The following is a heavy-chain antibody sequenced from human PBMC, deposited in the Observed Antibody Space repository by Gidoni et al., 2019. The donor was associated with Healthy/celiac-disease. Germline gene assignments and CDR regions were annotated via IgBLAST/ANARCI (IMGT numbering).Heavy chain of an antibody. CDR3: AKDFDGGYYFWGDKPDY. CDR2: ISGSGGST. Sequence: EVQLLESGGGLVQPGGSLRLSCAASGFTFSSYAMSWVRQAPGKGLEWVSAISGSGGSTYYADSVKGRFTISRDNSKNTLYLQMNSLRAEDTAVYYCAKDFDGGYYFWGDKPDYWGQGTLVTVSS. CDR1: GFTFSSYA. D-gene: IGHD3-10*01. J-gene: IGHJ4*02. V-gene: IGHV3-23*01.